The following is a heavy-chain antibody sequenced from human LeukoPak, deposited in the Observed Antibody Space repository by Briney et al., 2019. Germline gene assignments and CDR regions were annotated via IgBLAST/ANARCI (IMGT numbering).Heavy chain of an antibody. D-gene: IGHD3-16*01. CDR3: ASLSIGGY. V-gene: IGHV4-39*01. CDR2: IYYSGST. Sequence: SETLTLTCTLSGGSISSSSYYWGWIRQPPGKGLEWIGSIYYSGSTYYNPSLKSRVTISVDTSKNQFSLKLRSVTAADTAVYYCASLSIGGYWGQGTLVTVPS. J-gene: IGHJ4*02. CDR1: GGSISSSSYY.